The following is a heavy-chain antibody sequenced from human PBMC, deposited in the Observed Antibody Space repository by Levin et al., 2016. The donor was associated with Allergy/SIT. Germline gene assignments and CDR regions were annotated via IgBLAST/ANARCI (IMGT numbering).Heavy chain of an antibody. CDR2: ISGSGGST. V-gene: IGHV3-23*01. CDR1: GFTFSSYA. J-gene: IGHJ4*02. CDR3: AKDPRDLLEWLLNRGFWGYYFDY. D-gene: IGHD3-3*01. Sequence: GESLKISCAASGFTFSSYAMSWVRQAPGKGLEWVSAISGSGGSTYYADSVKGRFTISRDNSKNTLYLQMNSLRAEDTAVYYCAKDPRDLLEWLLNRGFWGYYFDYWGQGTLVTVSS.